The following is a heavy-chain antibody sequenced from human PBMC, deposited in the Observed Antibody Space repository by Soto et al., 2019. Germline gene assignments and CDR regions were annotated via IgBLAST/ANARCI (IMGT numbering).Heavy chain of an antibody. CDR3: ARDRQGYDIFTCYYRTDACDI. Sequence: QVQLVQSGAEVKKPGSSVKVSCKASGGTFSSYAISWVRQAPGQGLEWMGGIIPIFGTANYAQKFQGRVTITADESTSTAYMELSSLRSEETSVYYCARDRQGYDIFTCYYRTDACDIWGHGTMVTVSS. CDR1: GGTFSSYA. D-gene: IGHD3-9*01. CDR2: IIPIFGTA. V-gene: IGHV1-69*01. J-gene: IGHJ3*02.